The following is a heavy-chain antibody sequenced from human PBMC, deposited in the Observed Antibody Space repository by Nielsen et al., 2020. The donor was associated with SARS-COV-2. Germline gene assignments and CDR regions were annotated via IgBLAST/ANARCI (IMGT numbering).Heavy chain of an antibody. CDR1: GFTFSSYS. CDR3: SRGAGYFDY. V-gene: IGHV3-21*01. Sequence: GESLKISCAASGFTFSSYSVNWVRQAPGKGLEWVSSISSSSSYIYYADSVKGRFTISRDTAKNSLYLQMNSLRAEDTAVYYCSRGAGYFDYWGQGTQVTVSS. J-gene: IGHJ4*02. CDR2: ISSSSSYI.